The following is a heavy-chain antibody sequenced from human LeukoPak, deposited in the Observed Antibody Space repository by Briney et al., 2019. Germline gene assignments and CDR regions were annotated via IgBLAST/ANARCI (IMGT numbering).Heavy chain of an antibody. J-gene: IGHJ3*02. CDR2: IIPIFGTA. V-gene: IGHV1-69*13. Sequence: SVKVSCKASGGTFSSYAISWVRQAPGQGLEWMGGIIPIFGTANYAQKFQGRVTITADESTSTAYMELSSLRSEDTAVYYCARDVYCSGGSCYWSYGAFDIWGQGTMVTVST. CDR1: GGTFSSYA. CDR3: ARDVYCSGGSCYWSYGAFDI. D-gene: IGHD2-15*01.